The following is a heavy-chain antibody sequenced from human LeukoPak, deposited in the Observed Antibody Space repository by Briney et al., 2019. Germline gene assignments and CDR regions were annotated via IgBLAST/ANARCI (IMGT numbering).Heavy chain of an antibody. J-gene: IGHJ2*01. CDR1: GFTFDDYG. CDR3: ARVKYYSSGWSIDL. V-gene: IGHV3-20*04. CDR2: INWNGGST. Sequence: PGGSLRLSCAASGFTFDDYGMSWVRQAPGKGLEWVSGINWNGGSTGYADSVKGRFTISRDNAKNSLYLQMNSLRAEDTALHYCARVKYYSSGWSIDLWGRGTLVTVSS. D-gene: IGHD6-19*01.